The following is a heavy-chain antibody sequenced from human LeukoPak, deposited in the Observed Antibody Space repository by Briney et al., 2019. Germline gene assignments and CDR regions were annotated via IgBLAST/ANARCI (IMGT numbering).Heavy chain of an antibody. CDR3: ARAYRGYCSSTSCNYWYFDL. Sequence: GGSLRLSCAASGFTFSSYWMNWVRQAPGKGLEWVSSITSSSSYIYYADSVKGRFTISRDNAKNSLYLQMNSLRAEDTAVYYCARAYRGYCSSTSCNYWYFDLWGRGTLVTVSS. J-gene: IGHJ2*01. CDR2: ITSSSSYI. V-gene: IGHV3-21*01. CDR1: GFTFSSYW. D-gene: IGHD2-2*01.